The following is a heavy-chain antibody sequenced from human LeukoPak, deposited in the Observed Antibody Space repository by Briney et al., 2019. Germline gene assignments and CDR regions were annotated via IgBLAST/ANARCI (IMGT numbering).Heavy chain of an antibody. D-gene: IGHD3-22*01. CDR1: GYSFTNYL. J-gene: IGHJ4*02. Sequence: GESLKISCKGSGYSFTNYLIGWVHPVPGKGLEWMGIIYPGDSDTRYSPSFQGQVTISADKSISTAYLQWSSLKASDTAMYYCARLSIGDSSGYFLPFDYWGQGTLVAVSS. CDR2: IYPGDSDT. CDR3: ARLSIGDSSGYFLPFDY. V-gene: IGHV5-51*07.